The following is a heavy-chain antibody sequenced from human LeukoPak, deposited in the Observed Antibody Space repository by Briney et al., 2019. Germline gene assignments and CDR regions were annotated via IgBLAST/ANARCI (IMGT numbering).Heavy chain of an antibody. D-gene: IGHD3-22*01. J-gene: IGHJ4*02. CDR1: GFTVSSNY. CDR2: ISGSGGST. CDR3: TRDRRSVYYYDSSGYYEDY. Sequence: PGGSLRLSCAASGFTVSSNYMSWVRQAPGKGLEWVSAISGSGGSTYYADSVKGRFTISRDNSKNTLYLQMNSLKTEDTAVYYCTRDRRSVYYYDSSGYYEDYWGQGTLVTVSS. V-gene: IGHV3-23*01.